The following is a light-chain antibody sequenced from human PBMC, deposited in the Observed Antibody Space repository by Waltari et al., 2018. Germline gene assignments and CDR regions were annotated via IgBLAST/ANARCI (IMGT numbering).Light chain of an antibody. Sequence: QSVLTQPPSVSAAPGQRVTLSCPGGSSNIGNNYVSWYRPFPGTAPKLLIYEDSERPSGIPGRFSGSKSGTSATLDITGLQAGDEADYYCGTWDSSLSGAVFGGGTHLTVL. V-gene: IGLV1-51*02. CDR3: GTWDSSLSGAV. J-gene: IGLJ7*01. CDR2: EDS. CDR1: SSNIGNNY.